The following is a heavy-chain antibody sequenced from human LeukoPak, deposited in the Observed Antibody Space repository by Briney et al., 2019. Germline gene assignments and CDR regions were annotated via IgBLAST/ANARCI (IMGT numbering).Heavy chain of an antibody. Sequence: SLKVSCTDSGGIFSRYTISWVRQAPGQGLEWMGGIIPIFGTINYAQKFQGRLTITADESTSTAYMELSSLRSEDTAVYYCAREGGYYFDYWGQGTLVTVSS. CDR2: IIPIFGTI. V-gene: IGHV1-69*01. CDR1: GGIFSRYT. J-gene: IGHJ4*02. CDR3: AREGGYYFDY. D-gene: IGHD3-16*01.